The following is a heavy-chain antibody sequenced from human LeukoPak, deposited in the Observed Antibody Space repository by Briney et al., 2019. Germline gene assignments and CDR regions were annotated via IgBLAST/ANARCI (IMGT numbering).Heavy chain of an antibody. CDR2: IDTAGNA. CDR3: ARAKMRGIRTAGRVNYFDS. V-gene: IGHV3-13*01. CDR1: EFTFSSYD. D-gene: IGHD6-13*01. J-gene: IGHJ4*02. Sequence: HPGGSLRLSCAASEFTFSSYDMHWVRQATGNGLEWVSTIDTAGNAWYPDSVKGRFTISRENAKNSLNLQMNSLRVGDTAVCYCARAKMRGIRTAGRVNYFDSWGQGTLVTVSS.